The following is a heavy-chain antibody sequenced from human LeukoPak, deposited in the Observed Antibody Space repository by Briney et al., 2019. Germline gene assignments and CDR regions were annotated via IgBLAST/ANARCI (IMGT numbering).Heavy chain of an antibody. CDR2: MGYVGGEK. V-gene: IGHV3-7*01. CDR1: GFTFSNYW. J-gene: IGHJ4*02. CDR3: ARGRGWVDY. D-gene: IGHD3-16*01. Sequence: GGSLRLSCAASGFTFSNYWMSWVRQAPGKGLEWVANMGYVGGEKYYVDSVKGRFTISRDNTKNSLFLQMSSLRVDDMAVYYCARGRGWVDYWGQGTLVTVSS.